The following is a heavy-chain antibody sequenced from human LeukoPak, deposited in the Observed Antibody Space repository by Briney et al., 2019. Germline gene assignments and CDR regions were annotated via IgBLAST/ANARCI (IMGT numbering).Heavy chain of an antibody. V-gene: IGHV4-59*11. Sequence: SETLSLTCTVSGGSISGRYWSWIRQPPGKGLEWIGYIYYDGTTHYSPSLESRVAISVDTSKNQFSLKLSSVTAADTAVYYCARQRESYFDLWGRGTLVTVSS. J-gene: IGHJ2*01. CDR2: IYYDGTT. CDR1: GGSISGRY. CDR3: ARQRESYFDL.